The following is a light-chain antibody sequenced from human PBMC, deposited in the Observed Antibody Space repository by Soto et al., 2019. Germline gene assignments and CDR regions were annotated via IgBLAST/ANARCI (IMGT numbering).Light chain of an antibody. CDR1: SSDVGGYNY. V-gene: IGLV2-8*01. J-gene: IGLJ1*01. Sequence: SSLTQPPSSSGSPGQSVHISFTVRSSDVGGYNYVSWFQQHPGKAPKLIIHEVNQRPSGFPDRFSGSKSGNTASLTVSGLQADDEGTYYCSSYGGYNNVVFGTGTKVTVL. CDR2: EVN. CDR3: SSYGGYNNVV.